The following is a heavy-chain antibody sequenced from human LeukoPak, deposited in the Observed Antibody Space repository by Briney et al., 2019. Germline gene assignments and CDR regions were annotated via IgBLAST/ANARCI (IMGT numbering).Heavy chain of an antibody. V-gene: IGHV3-53*01. CDR1: GFTVRSYY. CDR2: IYTGGGR. J-gene: IGHJ4*02. Sequence: GGSLRLSCAASGFTVRSYYMNWVGQAPGKELEWVSVIYTGGGRYYADSVRGRFTISRDTSKNMVFLQMNSLRVEDTAVYYCGRGIDYWGRGTLVTVSS. CDR3: GRGIDY.